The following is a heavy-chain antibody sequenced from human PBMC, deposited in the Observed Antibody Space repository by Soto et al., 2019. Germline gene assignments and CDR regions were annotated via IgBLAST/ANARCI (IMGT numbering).Heavy chain of an antibody. CDR1: GGSFSGYY. V-gene: IGHV4-34*01. Sequence: SETLSLTCAVYGGSFSGYYWSWIRQPPGKGLEWIGEINHSGSTNYNPSLKSRVTISVDTSKNQFSLKLSSVTAADTAVYYCARVHGWLRRGAFEYWGQGTLVT. D-gene: IGHD5-12*01. CDR2: INHSGST. CDR3: ARVHGWLRRGAFEY. J-gene: IGHJ4*02.